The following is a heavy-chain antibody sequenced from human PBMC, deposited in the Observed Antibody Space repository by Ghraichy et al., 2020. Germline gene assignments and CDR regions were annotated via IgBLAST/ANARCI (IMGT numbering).Heavy chain of an antibody. CDR1: EFTFSSHW. D-gene: IGHD6-19*01. Sequence: GSLRLSCVASEFTFSSHWLHWVRQPPGKGLEWVANIRQDGGERYYVDSVKGRFTISRDNAKKSLFLEMNSLRADDTAVYYCATFSSGWWGQGTLVTVSS. V-gene: IGHV3-7*01. CDR2: IRQDGGER. J-gene: IGHJ4*02. CDR3: ATFSSGW.